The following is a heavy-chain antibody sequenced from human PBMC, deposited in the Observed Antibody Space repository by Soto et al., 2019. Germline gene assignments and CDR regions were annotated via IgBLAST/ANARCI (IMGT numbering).Heavy chain of an antibody. V-gene: IGHV3-30-3*01. CDR2: ISYDGSNK. Sequence: QVQLVESGGGVVQPGRSLSLSCAASGFTFSSYAMHWVRQAPGKGLEWVAVISYDGSNKYYADSVKGRFTISRDNSKNTLYLQMNSLRAEDTAVYYCARDRIYSSSWYDYWGQGTLVTVSS. CDR3: ARDRIYSSSWYDY. D-gene: IGHD6-13*01. J-gene: IGHJ4*02. CDR1: GFTFSSYA.